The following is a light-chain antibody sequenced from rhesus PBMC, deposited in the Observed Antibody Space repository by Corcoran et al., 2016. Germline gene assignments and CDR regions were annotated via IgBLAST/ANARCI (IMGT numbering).Light chain of an antibody. J-gene: IGKJ2*01. CDR1: QDFGSW. V-gene: IGKV1-22*01. CDR3: LQYNSSPYS. Sequence: DIQMTQSPSSLSASLGDKVTITCRASQDFGSWLAWYQQKPGKAPKLLIYKASDLQSGVPSRFSGSGSGTDFTLTISSLQPEDFATYYCLQYNSSPYSFGQGTKVEIK. CDR2: KAS.